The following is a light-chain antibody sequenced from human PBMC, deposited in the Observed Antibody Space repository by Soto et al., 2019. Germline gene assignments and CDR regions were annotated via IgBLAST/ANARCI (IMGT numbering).Light chain of an antibody. Sequence: DIQMTQSPSSLSASVGDRVTITCRASQSISNSLNWYQQKPGKAPDLLIYTTSSLQSGVPSRFSGSGSGTDFTLTISSLQPEDFATYYCQQSYSTPRTFGGGTNVEIK. V-gene: IGKV1-39*01. CDR1: QSISNS. J-gene: IGKJ4*01. CDR3: QQSYSTPRT. CDR2: TTS.